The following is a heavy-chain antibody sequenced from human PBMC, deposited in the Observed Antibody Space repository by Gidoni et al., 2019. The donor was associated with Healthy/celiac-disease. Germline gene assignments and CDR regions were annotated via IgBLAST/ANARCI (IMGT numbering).Heavy chain of an antibody. D-gene: IGHD3-16*01. CDR2: ISSSSSTI. Sequence: EVQLVESGGGLVQPGGSLRLSCAASGFTFSSYSMNWVRQAPGKGLEWVSYISSSSSTIYYADSVKGRFTISRDNAKNSLYLQMNSLRDEDTAVYYCARGGYDYVWGRSANAFDIWGLGTMVIVSS. V-gene: IGHV3-48*02. CDR3: ARGGYDYVWGRSANAFDI. J-gene: IGHJ3*02. CDR1: GFTFSSYS.